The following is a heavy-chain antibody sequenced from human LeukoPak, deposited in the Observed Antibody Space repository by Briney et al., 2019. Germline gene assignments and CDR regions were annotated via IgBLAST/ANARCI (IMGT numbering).Heavy chain of an antibody. D-gene: IGHD2-15*01. V-gene: IGHV3-48*03. CDR2: ISSSGSTI. Sequence: GGSLRLSCAAPGFTFSSYEMNWVRQAPGKGLEWVSYISSSGSTIYYADSVKGRFTISRDNAKNSLYLQMNSLRAEDTAVYYCARIDRGFYSRWTAFAFWGQGTMVTVSS. CDR3: ARIDRGFYSRWTAFAF. J-gene: IGHJ3*01. CDR1: GFTFSSYE.